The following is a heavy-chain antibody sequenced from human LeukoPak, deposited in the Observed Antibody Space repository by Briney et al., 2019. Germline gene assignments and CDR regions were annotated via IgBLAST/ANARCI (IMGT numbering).Heavy chain of an antibody. D-gene: IGHD6-13*01. V-gene: IGHV3-9*01. Sequence: PGGSLRLSCAASGFTFDDYAMHWVRQAPGKGLEWVSGISWNSGSIGYADSVKGRFTISRDNAKNSLYLQMNSLRAEDTALYYCARSIPYGTTWYGRSDYWGQGTLVTVSS. J-gene: IGHJ4*02. CDR1: GFTFDDYA. CDR2: ISWNSGSI. CDR3: ARSIPYGTTWYGRSDY.